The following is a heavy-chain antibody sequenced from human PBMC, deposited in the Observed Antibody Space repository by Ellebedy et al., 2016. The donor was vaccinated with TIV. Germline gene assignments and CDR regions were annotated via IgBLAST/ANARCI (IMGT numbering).Heavy chain of an antibody. CDR3: VREGLYCSGDTCYSATFDI. J-gene: IGHJ3*02. D-gene: IGHD2-15*01. CDR1: RFTVSSFW. Sequence: PGGSLRLSCAASRFTVSSFWMHWLRQAPGKGLVWVARVNSDGSSTRYADSVEGRFTISRDNAKNTLNLQMNSLRAEDTAVYYCVREGLYCSGDTCYSATFDIWGQGTMVTVSS. V-gene: IGHV3-74*01. CDR2: VNSDGSST.